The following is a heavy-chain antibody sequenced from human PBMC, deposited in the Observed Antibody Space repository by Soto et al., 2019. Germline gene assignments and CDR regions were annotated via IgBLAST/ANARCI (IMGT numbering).Heavy chain of an antibody. Sequence: GASVKVSCKASGYTFTSYAMHWVRQAPGQRLEWMGWINAGNGNTKYSQKFQGRVIITRDTSASTAYMELSSLRSEDTAVYYCASSRITMVPYGMDVWGQGTTVTVSS. D-gene: IGHD3-10*01. CDR1: GYTFTSYA. CDR3: ASSRITMVPYGMDV. J-gene: IGHJ6*02. V-gene: IGHV1-3*01. CDR2: INAGNGNT.